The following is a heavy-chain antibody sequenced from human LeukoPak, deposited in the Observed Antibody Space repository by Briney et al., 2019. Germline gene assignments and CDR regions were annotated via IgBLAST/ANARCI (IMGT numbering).Heavy chain of an antibody. D-gene: IGHD2-21*02. J-gene: IGHJ4*02. CDR2: ISAYNGNT. CDR1: GYTFTIYG. V-gene: IGHV1-18*01. CDR3: ARVRELLAYCGGDCYFDY. Sequence: GASVKVSCKASGYTFTIYGISWVRQAPGQGLEWMGWISAYNGNTNYAQKLQGRVTMTTDTSTSTAYMELRSLRSDDTAVYYCARVRELLAYCGGDCYFDYWGQGTLVTVSS.